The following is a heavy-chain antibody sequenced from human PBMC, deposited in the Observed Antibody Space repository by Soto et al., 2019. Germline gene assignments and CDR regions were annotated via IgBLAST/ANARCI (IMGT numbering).Heavy chain of an antibody. CDR3: AKVERAVAGIID. J-gene: IGHJ4*02. Sequence: PGGSLRLSCAASGFIFSTYDMNWVRQAPGKGLDWVSAISVSVGSTYYADSVKGRFTISRDNSKNTLYLQMNSLRAEDTAVYYCAKVERAVAGIIDWGQGTLVTVSS. V-gene: IGHV3-23*01. D-gene: IGHD6-19*01. CDR1: GFIFSTYD. CDR2: ISVSVGST.